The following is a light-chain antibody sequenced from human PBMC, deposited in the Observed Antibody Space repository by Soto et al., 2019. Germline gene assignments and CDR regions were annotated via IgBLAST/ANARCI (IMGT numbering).Light chain of an antibody. V-gene: IGLV2-8*01. J-gene: IGLJ3*02. Sequence: QSVLTQPPSASGSPGQSVTISCTGTSSDVGGYNYVSWYQQHPGKAPKLMIYEVSKRPSGVPDRFSGSKSGNTASLTVSGLQAADEADYYCSSYAGSNNHWVFGGGTKLTVL. CDR1: SSDVGGYNY. CDR3: SSYAGSNNHWV. CDR2: EVS.